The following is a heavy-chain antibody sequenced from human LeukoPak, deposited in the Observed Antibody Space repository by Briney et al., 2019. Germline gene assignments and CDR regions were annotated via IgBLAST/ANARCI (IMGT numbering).Heavy chain of an antibody. V-gene: IGHV4-34*01. CDR3: ARGTKVVPANY. J-gene: IGHJ4*02. CDR2: INHSGST. CDR1: GGSFSGYY. Sequence: KPSETLSLTCAVYGGSFSGYYWSWIRQPPGKGLEWIGEINHSGSTNYNPSLKSRVTISDTSKNQFSQKLSSVTAADTAVYYCARGTKVVPANYWGQGTLVTVSS. D-gene: IGHD2-2*01.